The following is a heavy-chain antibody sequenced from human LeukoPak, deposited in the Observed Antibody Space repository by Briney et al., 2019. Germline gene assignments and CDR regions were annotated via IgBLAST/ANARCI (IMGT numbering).Heavy chain of an antibody. D-gene: IGHD6-13*01. CDR1: GYSFTSYW. J-gene: IGHJ6*02. CDR2: SYPGDSDT. CDR3: ARHSSSSWPHYYYYGMDV. V-gene: IGHV5-51*01. Sequence: GESLKISCKCSGYSFTSYWISWVRQMPGKGLEWMGISYPGDSDTSYSPSFQGQVTISADKSISTAYLQWSSLKASDTAMYYCARHSSSSWPHYYYYGMDVWGHGTKVTVSS.